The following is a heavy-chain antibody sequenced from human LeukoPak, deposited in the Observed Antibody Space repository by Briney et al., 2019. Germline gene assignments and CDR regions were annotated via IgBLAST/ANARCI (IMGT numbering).Heavy chain of an antibody. V-gene: IGHV1-18*01. CDR2: ISTYNGNT. CDR3: ARDSAITGTVDY. Sequence: ASVKVSCKASGYTFNSYAISWVRQAPGQGLEWMGWISTYNGNTHYAQELQGRVTMTTDTSTNTAYMELRSLRSDDTAVYYCARDSAITGTVDYWGQGTLVTVSS. J-gene: IGHJ4*02. D-gene: IGHD1-1*01. CDR1: GYTFNSYA.